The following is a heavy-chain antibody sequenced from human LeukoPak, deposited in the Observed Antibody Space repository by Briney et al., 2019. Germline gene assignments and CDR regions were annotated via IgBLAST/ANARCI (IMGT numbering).Heavy chain of an antibody. V-gene: IGHV4-39*07. CDR1: GGSISSSSYY. J-gene: IGHJ3*02. CDR2: LYYSAST. Sequence: SETLSLTCTVSGGSISSSSYYWGWFRQPPGKGLEWIGSLYYSASTYYNPSLKSRVTMSVDTSKNQFSLKLSSVTAADTAVYYCAREGYYDSSGYYLEAFDIWGQGTMVTVSS. D-gene: IGHD3-22*01. CDR3: AREGYYDSSGYYLEAFDI.